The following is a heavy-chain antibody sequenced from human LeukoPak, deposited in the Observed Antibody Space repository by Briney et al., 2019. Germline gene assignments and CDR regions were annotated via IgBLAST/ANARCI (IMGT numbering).Heavy chain of an antibody. CDR3: ARDFENCGSGSRFDP. J-gene: IGHJ5*02. Sequence: SETLSLTCTVSGDSISSGGYYWSWIRQHPGKGLEWIGYIYYSGSTYYNPSLKSRVTISIDTSKNHFSLRLTSVTAADTAVYYCARDFENCGSGSRFDPWGQGTLVTVSS. CDR2: IYYSGST. CDR1: GDSISSGGYY. D-gene: IGHD3-10*01. V-gene: IGHV4-31*03.